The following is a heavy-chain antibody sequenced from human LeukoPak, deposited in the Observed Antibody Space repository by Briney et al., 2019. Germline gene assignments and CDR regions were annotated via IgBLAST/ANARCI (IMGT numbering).Heavy chain of an antibody. J-gene: IGHJ4*02. CDR2: ISITSATI. CDR1: GLSLSNSE. CDR3: ATVSLGMARGLLRDY. Sequence: GGSLRLSCTASGLSLSNSEMNWVRQTPGRGLQWISYISITSATIYYADSVKGRFTISRDNTKNSVFLQLNNVSAEDTGVYYCATVSLGMARGLLRDYWGQGTLVIVSS. D-gene: IGHD3-10*01. V-gene: IGHV3-48*03.